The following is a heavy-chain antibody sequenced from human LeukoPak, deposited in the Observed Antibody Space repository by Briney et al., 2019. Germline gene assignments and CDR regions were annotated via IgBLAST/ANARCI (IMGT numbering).Heavy chain of an antibody. D-gene: IGHD3-22*01. V-gene: IGHV4-30-4*08. CDR3: ARALPTYYDSSGYTFFDY. CDR1: GGSISSGDYY. CDR2: IYYSGST. J-gene: IGHJ4*02. Sequence: SETLSLTCTVSGGSISSGDYYWSWIRQPPGKGLEWIGYIYYSGSTYYNPSLKSRVTISVDTSKNQFSLKPSSVTAADTAVYYCARALPTYYDSSGYTFFDYWGQGTLVTVSS.